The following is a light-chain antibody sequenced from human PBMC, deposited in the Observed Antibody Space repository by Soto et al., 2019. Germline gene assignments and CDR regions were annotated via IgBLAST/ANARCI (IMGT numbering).Light chain of an antibody. CDR3: QQYDNLSLFT. Sequence: DIQMTQSPSSLSASVGDRVTITCQASQDISNYLNWYQQKPGKAPKLLIYDASNLETGVPSRFSGSGSGTDFTFTISSLQPEDIATYYCQQYDNLSLFTFGPGTIVDIK. CDR1: QDISNY. V-gene: IGKV1-33*01. J-gene: IGKJ3*01. CDR2: DAS.